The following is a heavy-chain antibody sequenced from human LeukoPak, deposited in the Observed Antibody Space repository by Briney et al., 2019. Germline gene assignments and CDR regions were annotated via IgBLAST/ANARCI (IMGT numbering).Heavy chain of an antibody. V-gene: IGHV3-9*01. Sequence: PGGSLRLSCAASGFTFDDYAMHWVRQAPGKGLEWVSGISWNSGSIGYADSVKGRFTISRDNAKNSLYLQMNSLRAEDTALYYCAKGGAYSSSWDLDPDLAEYFQHWGQGTLVTVSS. J-gene: IGHJ1*01. CDR1: GFTFDDYA. CDR3: AKGGAYSSSWDLDPDLAEYFQH. D-gene: IGHD6-13*01. CDR2: ISWNSGSI.